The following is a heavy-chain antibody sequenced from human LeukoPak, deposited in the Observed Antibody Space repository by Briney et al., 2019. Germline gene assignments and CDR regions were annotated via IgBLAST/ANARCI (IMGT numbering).Heavy chain of an antibody. CDR2: INPSSGST. J-gene: IGHJ5*02. CDR3: ARAHGITGTTGFWFDP. D-gene: IGHD1-7*01. Sequence: ASVKVSCKASGYTFTSYGISWVRQAPGQGLEWMGIINPSSGSTGYAQKFQGRVTMTRDMSTSTVYMELSSLRSEDTAVYYCARAHGITGTTGFWFDPRGQGTLVTVSS. CDR1: GYTFTSYG. V-gene: IGHV1-46*01.